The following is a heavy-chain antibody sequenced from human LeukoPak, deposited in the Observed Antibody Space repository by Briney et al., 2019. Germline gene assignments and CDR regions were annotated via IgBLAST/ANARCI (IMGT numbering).Heavy chain of an antibody. CDR1: GGTFSSYA. Sequence: GASVKVSCKASGGTFSSYAISWVRQAPGQGLEWMGRIIAILGIANYAQKFQGRVTITADKSTSTAYMELSSLRSEDTAVYYCATVRGVIIDYFDYWGQGTLVTVSS. V-gene: IGHV1-69*04. CDR2: IIAILGIA. CDR3: ATVRGVIIDYFDY. D-gene: IGHD3-10*01. J-gene: IGHJ4*02.